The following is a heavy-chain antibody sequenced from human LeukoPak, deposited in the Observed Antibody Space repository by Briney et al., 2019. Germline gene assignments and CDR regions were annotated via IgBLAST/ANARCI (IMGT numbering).Heavy chain of an antibody. V-gene: IGHV3-53*01. J-gene: IGHJ4*02. D-gene: IGHD2-15*01. CDR2: IYKDGST. CDR3: ARGYCSGRSCYMWYSDY. CDR1: GFTVSNNY. Sequence: GGSLRLSCAASGFTVSNNYMTWVRQAPGKGLEWVSVIYKDGSTYYADSVKGRFTISRDNSKNTVYLQMNSLRAEDTAVYYCARGYCSGRSCYMWYSDYWGQGTLVTVSS.